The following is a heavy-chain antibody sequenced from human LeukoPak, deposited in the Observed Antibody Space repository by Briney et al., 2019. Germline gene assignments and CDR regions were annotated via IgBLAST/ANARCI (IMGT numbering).Heavy chain of an antibody. CDR2: IYTSGST. D-gene: IGHD2-15*01. CDR1: GGFISSGSYY. CDR3: AREGDVVVVADWFDP. Sequence: PSETLSLTCTVSGGFISSGSYYWSWIRQPAGKGLEWIGRIYTSGSTNYNPSLKSRVTISVDTSKNQFSLKLSSVTAADTAVYYCAREGDVVVVADWFDPWGQGTLVTVSS. J-gene: IGHJ5*02. V-gene: IGHV4-61*02.